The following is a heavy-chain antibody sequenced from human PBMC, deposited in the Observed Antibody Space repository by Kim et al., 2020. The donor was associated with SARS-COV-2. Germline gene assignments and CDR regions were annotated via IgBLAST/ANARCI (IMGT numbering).Heavy chain of an antibody. CDR3: ARTIFGVVKPVDY. CDR1: GFTFSSYA. Sequence: GGSLRLSCAASGFTFSSYAMHWVRQAPGKGLEWVAVISYDGSNKYYADSVKGRFTISRDNSKNTLYLQMNSLRAEDTAVYYCARTIFGVVKPVDYWGQGT. V-gene: IGHV3-30*04. J-gene: IGHJ4*02. D-gene: IGHD3-3*01. CDR2: ISYDGSNK.